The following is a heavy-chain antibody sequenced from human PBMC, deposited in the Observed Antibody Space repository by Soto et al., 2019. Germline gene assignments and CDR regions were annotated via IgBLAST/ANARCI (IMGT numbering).Heavy chain of an antibody. CDR3: ARDSHYSRAWYEGIDY. Sequence: QVQLVESGGGVVQPGRSLRLSCAASGFTFSYYAMHWVRQAPGKGLEWVALISYDGSNKYYADSVKGRFTISRDNSKNTLFLQMNSLRAEDTAVYYCARDSHYSRAWYEGIDYWGQGTLVTVSS. CDR2: ISYDGSNK. V-gene: IGHV3-30*03. J-gene: IGHJ4*02. D-gene: IGHD6-19*01. CDR1: GFTFSYYA.